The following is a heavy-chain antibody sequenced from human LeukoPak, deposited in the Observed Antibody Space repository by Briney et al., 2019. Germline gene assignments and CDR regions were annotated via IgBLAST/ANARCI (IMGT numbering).Heavy chain of an antibody. J-gene: IGHJ6*03. CDR3: ARRPGSYYITTYYYYYMDV. CDR1: GGSFSGYY. CDR2: INHSGST. D-gene: IGHD3-10*01. Sequence: PSETLSLTCAVYGGSFSGYYWSWIRQPPRKGLEWIGEINHSGSTNYNPSLKSRVTISVDTSKNQFSLKLSSVTAADTAVYYCARRPGSYYITTYYYYYMDVWGKGTTVTISS. V-gene: IGHV4-34*01.